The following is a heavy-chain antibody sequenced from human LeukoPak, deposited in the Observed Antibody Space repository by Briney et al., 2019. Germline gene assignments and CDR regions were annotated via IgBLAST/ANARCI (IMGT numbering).Heavy chain of an antibody. V-gene: IGHV4-59*08. CDR3: ARHLVQDYFDY. CDR2: IYYSGST. CDR1: GGSISSYY. J-gene: IGHJ4*02. Sequence: SETLSLTCTVSGGSISSYYWSWIRQPPGKGLEWIGYIYYSGSTNYNPSLKSRVTISVDTSKNQFSLKLSSVTAADTAVYYCARHLVQDYFDYWGQETLVTVSS.